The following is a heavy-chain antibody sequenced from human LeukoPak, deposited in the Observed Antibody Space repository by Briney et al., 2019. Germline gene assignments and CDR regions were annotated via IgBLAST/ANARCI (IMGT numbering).Heavy chain of an antibody. J-gene: IGHJ6*03. Sequence: ASVKVSCKASGYTFTSYGISWVRQAPGQGLEWMGWISVYNGNTNYAQKLQGRVTMTTDTSTSTAYMELRSLRSDDTAVYYCARTRSGGPYYYYYMDVWGKGTTVTVSS. CDR2: ISVYNGNT. CDR1: GYTFTSYG. V-gene: IGHV1-18*01. D-gene: IGHD2-15*01. CDR3: ARTRSGGPYYYYYMDV.